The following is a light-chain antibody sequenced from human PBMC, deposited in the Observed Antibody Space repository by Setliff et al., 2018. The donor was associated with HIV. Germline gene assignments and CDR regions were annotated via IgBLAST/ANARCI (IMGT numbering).Light chain of an antibody. CDR3: SSYAGGNNLYV. J-gene: IGLJ1*01. CDR1: SSDVGGYNY. Sequence: QSALTQSPSASGSPGQSVTISCTGTSSDVGGYNYVSWYQQHPGKAPKLMIYEVSKRPSGVPDRFSGSKSGNTASLTVSGLQAEDEADYYCSSYAGGNNLYVFGTGTKVTVL. CDR2: EVS. V-gene: IGLV2-8*01.